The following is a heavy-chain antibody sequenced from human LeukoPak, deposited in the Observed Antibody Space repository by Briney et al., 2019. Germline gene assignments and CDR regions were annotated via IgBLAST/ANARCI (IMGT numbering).Heavy chain of an antibody. J-gene: IGHJ6*03. CDR1: GFTFSSYG. Sequence: PGGSLRLSCAASGFTFSSYGMHWVRQAPGKGLEWVAFIRYDGSNKYYADSVKGRFTISRDNSKNTLYLQMNSLRAEDTAVYYCAKSNLDYGGNSYYYYMDVWGKGTTVTVSS. D-gene: IGHD4-23*01. CDR3: AKSNLDYGGNSYYYYMDV. CDR2: IRYDGSNK. V-gene: IGHV3-30*02.